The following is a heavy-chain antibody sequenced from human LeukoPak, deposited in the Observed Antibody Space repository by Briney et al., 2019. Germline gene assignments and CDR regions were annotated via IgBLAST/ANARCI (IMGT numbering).Heavy chain of an antibody. Sequence: GASVKVSCKASGYTFTSYYMHWVRQAPGQGLEWMGIINPSGGSTSYAQKFQGRVTMTRDTSTSTVYMELSSLRSEDTAVYYCARDSTPVLRYFDWLGTGYYWGQGTLVTVSS. D-gene: IGHD3-9*01. CDR1: GYTFTSYY. J-gene: IGHJ4*02. CDR3: ARDSTPVLRYFDWLGTGYY. V-gene: IGHV1-46*01. CDR2: INPSGGST.